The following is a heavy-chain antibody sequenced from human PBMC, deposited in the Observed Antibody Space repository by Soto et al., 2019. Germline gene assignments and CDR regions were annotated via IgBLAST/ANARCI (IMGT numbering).Heavy chain of an antibody. Sequence: EVQLLESGGGLVQPGGSLRLSCAASGFTFSIYAMSWVRQAPGTGLEWVSAISGSGGSTYYADSVKGRFTISRDNSKNTLYLQISSLRYDDTAVYYCACLTAALTSSGFDYWGQGNLVTVSS. CDR1: GFTFSIYA. V-gene: IGHV3-23*01. J-gene: IGHJ4*02. CDR3: ACLTAALTSSGFDY. CDR2: ISGSGGST. D-gene: IGHD6-6*01.